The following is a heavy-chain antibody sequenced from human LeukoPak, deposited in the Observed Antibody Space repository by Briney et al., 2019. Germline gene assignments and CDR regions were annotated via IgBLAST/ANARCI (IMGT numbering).Heavy chain of an antibody. V-gene: IGHV7-4-1*02. Sequence: ASVKVSCKASGYTFTSYAMNWVRQAPGQGLEWIGWINTNTGNPTYAQGFTGRFVFSLDTSVSTAYLQISSLKAEDTAVYYCARDASRIVGAIGDFWFDPWGQGTLVTVSS. J-gene: IGHJ5*02. CDR1: GYTFTSYA. CDR2: INTNTGNP. D-gene: IGHD1-26*01. CDR3: ARDASRIVGAIGDFWFDP.